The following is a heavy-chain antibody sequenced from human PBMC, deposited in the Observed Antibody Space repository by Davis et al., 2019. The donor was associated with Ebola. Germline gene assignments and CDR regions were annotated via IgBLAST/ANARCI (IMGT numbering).Heavy chain of an antibody. D-gene: IGHD5-24*01. V-gene: IGHV3-23*01. CDR2: ISAGGADT. J-gene: IGHJ5*02. CDR3: AKYQDTIIRQWFDA. CDR1: GFMFSNYV. Sequence: GGSLRLSCAGSGFMFSNYVMNWVRQAPGKGLEWVSTISAGGADTYYADSVKGRFTISRDNSKSTLYLQMNSLKAEDTAVYYCAKYQDTIIRQWFDAWGQGTLVIVPS.